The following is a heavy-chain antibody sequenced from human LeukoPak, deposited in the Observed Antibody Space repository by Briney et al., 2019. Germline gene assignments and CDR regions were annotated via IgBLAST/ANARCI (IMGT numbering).Heavy chain of an antibody. D-gene: IGHD2-2*02. CDR2: ISASNGYT. J-gene: IGHJ6*02. CDR3: ARDQPSCSGPSCYTYYYYGMDV. CDR1: AYTVTSYG. V-gene: IGHV1-18*01. Sequence: GASVKVSCKASAYTVTSYGFTWMQQAPVQGLEWPGWISASNGYTNYAEKVQGRVTFTTDTSTSTAYMELRSLRSDDTAVYYCARDQPSCSGPSCYTYYYYGMDVWGQGTTVTVSS.